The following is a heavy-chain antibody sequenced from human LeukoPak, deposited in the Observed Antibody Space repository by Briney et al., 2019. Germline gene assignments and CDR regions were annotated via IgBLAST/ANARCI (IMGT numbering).Heavy chain of an antibody. V-gene: IGHV4-38-2*01. CDR3: ARWDSGYDYFDY. J-gene: IGHJ4*02. CDR1: GYSISSGYY. D-gene: IGHD5-12*01. CDR2: IYHSGST. Sequence: SETLSLICAVSGYSISSGYYWGWIRQAPGKGLEWIGSIYHSGSTYYNPSLKSRVTISVDTSKNQFSLKLSSVTAADTAVYYCARWDSGYDYFDYWGQGTLVTVSS.